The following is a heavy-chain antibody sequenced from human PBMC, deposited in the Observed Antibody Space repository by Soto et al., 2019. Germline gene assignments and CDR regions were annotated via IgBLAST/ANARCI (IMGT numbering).Heavy chain of an antibody. J-gene: IGHJ6*02. CDR1: GGSISSGDYY. CDR2: IYYSGST. D-gene: IGHD2-15*01. Sequence: QVQLQESGPGLVKPSQTLSLTCTVSGGSISSGDYYWSWIRQPPGKGLEWIGYIYYSGSTYYNPSLKRRVTISVDTSKNQFSLKLSSVTAADTAVYYCARLYCSGGSCSGRDYYGMDVWGQGTTVTVSS. CDR3: ARLYCSGGSCSGRDYYGMDV. V-gene: IGHV4-30-4*01.